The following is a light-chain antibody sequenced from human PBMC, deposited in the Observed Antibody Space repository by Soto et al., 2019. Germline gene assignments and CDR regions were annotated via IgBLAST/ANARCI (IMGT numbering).Light chain of an antibody. CDR3: SCLSTTSTPIV. CDR2: DVN. J-gene: IGLJ1*01. V-gene: IGLV2-14*01. CDR1: SSDIGLYNY. Sequence: QSALSQPASMSGSPGHSITIPCTGASSDIGLYNYVSWYQHHPGKAPKLLISDVNIRPSGLSDRFSASKAGNTASLTISGLQPEDEAYYYCSCLSTTSTPIVFGTGTKLTVL.